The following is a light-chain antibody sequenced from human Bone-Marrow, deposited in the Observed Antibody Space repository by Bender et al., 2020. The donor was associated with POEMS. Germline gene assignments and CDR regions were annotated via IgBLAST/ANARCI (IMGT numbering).Light chain of an antibody. Sequence: QSVLTQPPSVSGAPGQRVTISCTGSSSNTGSGDDINWYQHLPGTAPKLLIYGYNNRPYGVPDRLSGSKSGTSASLAITGLQAEDEGDYYRQSYDNSLGGWVFGGGTKLTVL. CDR2: GYN. CDR1: SSNTGSGDD. CDR3: QSYDNSLGGWV. V-gene: IGLV1-40*01. J-gene: IGLJ3*02.